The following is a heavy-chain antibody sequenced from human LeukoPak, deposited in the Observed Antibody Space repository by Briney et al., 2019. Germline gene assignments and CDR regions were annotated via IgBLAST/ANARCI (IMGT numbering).Heavy chain of an antibody. CDR1: GFTFSSYW. V-gene: IGHV3-7*01. J-gene: IGHJ4*02. CDR3: ARGSSAYDSSGYRYFDY. CDR2: IKQDGSEK. Sequence: GGSLRLSCAASGFTFSSYWMSWVRQAPGKGLEWVANIKQDGSEKYYVDSVKGRFTISRDNAKNSLYLQMNSLRAEDTAVYYCARGSSAYDSSGYRYFDYWGQGTLVTVSS. D-gene: IGHD3-22*01.